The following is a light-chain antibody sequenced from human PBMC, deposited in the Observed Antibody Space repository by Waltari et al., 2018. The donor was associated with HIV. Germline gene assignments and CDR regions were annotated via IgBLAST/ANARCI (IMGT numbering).Light chain of an antibody. CDR2: RND. CDR3: STWDNSLSHWV. V-gene: IGLV1-47*01. CDR1: ISHLGGNF. Sequence: QSVVTQPPSASGTPGQNISISCSGDISHLGGNFVYWYQQRPGTAPRLLLYRNDQRPSGVPDRFSGSKSATSASLAIRGLRSEDEADYHCSTWDNSLSHWVFGGGTKVTVL. J-gene: IGLJ3*02.